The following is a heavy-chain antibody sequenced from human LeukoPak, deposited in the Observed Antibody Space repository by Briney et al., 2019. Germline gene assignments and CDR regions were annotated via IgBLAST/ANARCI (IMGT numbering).Heavy chain of an antibody. CDR1: GFSLSTFW. Sequence: GGSLRLSCAASGFSLSTFWMHWVRHAPGKGLAWVSRIDYDGITTTYADSVKGRFTISRDNAKNTLYLQMNSLRAEDTAVYYCTHLGWFDPWGQGTLVTVSS. CDR3: THLGWFDP. V-gene: IGHV3-74*01. CDR2: IDYDGITT. J-gene: IGHJ5*02.